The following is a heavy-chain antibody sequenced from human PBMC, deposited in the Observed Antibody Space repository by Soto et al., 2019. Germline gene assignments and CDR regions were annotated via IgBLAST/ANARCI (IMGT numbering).Heavy chain of an antibody. J-gene: IGHJ5*02. CDR2: ISGSGGST. CDR3: AKGASYSSGWLNWFDP. Sequence: GGSLRLSCAASGFTFSSYAMSWVRQAPGKGLEWVSAISGSGGSTYYADSVKGRFTISRDNSKNTLYLQMNSLRAEDTAVYYCAKGASYSSGWLNWFDPWGQGTLVTVSS. D-gene: IGHD6-19*01. CDR1: GFTFSSYA. V-gene: IGHV3-23*01.